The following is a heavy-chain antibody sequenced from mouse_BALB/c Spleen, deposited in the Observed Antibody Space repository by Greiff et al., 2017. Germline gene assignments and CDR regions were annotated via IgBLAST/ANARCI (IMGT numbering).Heavy chain of an antibody. Sequence: EVMLVESGGGLVKPGGSLKLSCAASGFTFSSYAMSWVRQTPEKRLEWVASISSGGSTYYPDSVKGRFTISRDNARNILYLQMSSLRSEDTAMYYCARDGNYVPAWFAYWGQGTLVTVSA. CDR1: GFTFSSYA. V-gene: IGHV5-6-5*01. J-gene: IGHJ3*01. D-gene: IGHD2-1*01. CDR3: ARDGNYVPAWFAY. CDR2: ISSGGST.